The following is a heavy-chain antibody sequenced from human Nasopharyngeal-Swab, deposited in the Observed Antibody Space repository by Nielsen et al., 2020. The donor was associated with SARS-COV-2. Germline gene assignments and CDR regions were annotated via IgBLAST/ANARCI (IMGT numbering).Heavy chain of an antibody. CDR3: ARGRSSSWEDYFDY. CDR1: GFTFSSYG. J-gene: IGHJ4*02. D-gene: IGHD6-13*01. Sequence: GGSLRLSCAASGFTFSSYGMHWVRQAPGKGLEWVAVIWYDGSNTYYADSVKGRFSISRDNSKNTLYLQMNSLRAEDTAVYYCARGRSSSWEDYFDYWGQGTLVTVSS. V-gene: IGHV3-33*01. CDR2: IWYDGSNT.